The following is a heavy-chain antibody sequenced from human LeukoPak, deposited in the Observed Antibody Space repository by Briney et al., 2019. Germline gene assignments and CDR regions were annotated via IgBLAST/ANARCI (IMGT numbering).Heavy chain of an antibody. CDR2: INSDASRI. Sequence: GGSLRLSCAASGFTLSNYWMQWVRQAPGKRLVWVARINSDASRITYADSVKGRFTISRDNAKSSLYLQMNYLRAEDTAVYYCAREAGATNGWGQGTLVTVSS. J-gene: IGHJ4*02. V-gene: IGHV3-74*03. CDR3: AREAGATNG. CDR1: GFTLSNYW. D-gene: IGHD1-26*01.